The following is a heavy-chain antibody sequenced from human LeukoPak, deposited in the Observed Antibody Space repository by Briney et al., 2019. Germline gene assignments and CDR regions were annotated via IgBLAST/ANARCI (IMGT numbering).Heavy chain of an antibody. J-gene: IGHJ4*02. CDR3: ASGWYIDY. D-gene: IGHD6-19*01. CDR1: GFTLSSYA. CDR2: INTSGGRT. V-gene: IGHV3-23*01. Sequence: GGSLRLSCAASGFTLSSYAMSWVRQAPGKGLEWVSGINTSGGRTYYADSVKGRFTISRDNSKNTLYLQMNSLRAEDTAVYYCASGWYIDYWGQGTLVTVSS.